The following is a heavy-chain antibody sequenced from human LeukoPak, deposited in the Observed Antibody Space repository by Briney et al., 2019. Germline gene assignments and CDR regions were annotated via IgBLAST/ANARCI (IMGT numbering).Heavy chain of an antibody. Sequence: SETLSLTCTVSGGSITSYYWSWIRQPPGKGLEWVGYIYYSGSTYYNPSLKSRVTISVDTSKNQFSLKLSSVTAADTAVYYCAREKSKVQAPPYYFDYWGQGTLVTVSS. CDR1: GGSITSYY. CDR3: AREKSKVQAPPYYFDY. J-gene: IGHJ4*02. V-gene: IGHV4-59*12. CDR2: IYYSGST. D-gene: IGHD1-1*01.